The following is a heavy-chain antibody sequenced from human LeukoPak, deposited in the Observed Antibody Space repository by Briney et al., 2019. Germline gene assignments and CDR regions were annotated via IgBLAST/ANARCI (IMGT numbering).Heavy chain of an antibody. V-gene: IGHV3-21*01. CDR2: ISSSSSYI. CDR3: ATTSIAAAVPGCFDY. J-gene: IGHJ4*02. Sequence: GGSLRLSWAAARFTFSSYIMNWVRQAPGKGREWVSSISSSSSYIYYADSVKGRFTISRDNAKNSLYLQMNSLRAEDTAVYYCATTSIAAAVPGCFDYWGQGTLVTVFS. CDR1: RFTFSSYI. D-gene: IGHD6-13*01.